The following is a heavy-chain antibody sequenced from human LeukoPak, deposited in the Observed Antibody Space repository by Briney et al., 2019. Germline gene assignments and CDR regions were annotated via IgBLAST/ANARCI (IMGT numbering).Heavy chain of an antibody. CDR3: AGDPPSYGDYGPRFDY. CDR1: GYTFTGYY. Sequence: ASVKLCCKASGYTFTGYYMHWVRQAPGQGLEWMGWINPNSGGTNYAQTFQGRVTMTRDTSISTAYMELSRLRSDDTAVYYCAGDPPSYGDYGPRFDYWGQGTLVTVSS. D-gene: IGHD4-17*01. CDR2: INPNSGGT. J-gene: IGHJ4*02. V-gene: IGHV1-2*02.